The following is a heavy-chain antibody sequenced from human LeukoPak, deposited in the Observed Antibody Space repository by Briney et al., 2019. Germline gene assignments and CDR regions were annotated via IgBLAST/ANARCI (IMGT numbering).Heavy chain of an antibody. CDR2: INHSGST. D-gene: IGHD6-13*01. V-gene: IGHV4-34*01. J-gene: IGHJ5*02. Sequence: PSETLSLTCAVYGGSFSGYYWSWIRQPPGKGLEWIGEINHSGSTNYNPSLKSRVTVSVDTSKNQFSLKLSSVTAADTAVYYCAREVYSSSWYNGFAPWGQGPLVTVSS. CDR3: AREVYSSSWYNGFAP. CDR1: GGSFSGYY.